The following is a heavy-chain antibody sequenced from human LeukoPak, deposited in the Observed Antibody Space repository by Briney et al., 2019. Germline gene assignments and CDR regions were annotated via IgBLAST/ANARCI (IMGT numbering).Heavy chain of an antibody. J-gene: IGHJ4*02. Sequence: PGGSLRLSCAASGFTFSSYAMTWVRQAPGKGLEWVSSITGGGDTTYYADSVRGRFTISRDNSKNTPSLQTNSLRAEDTAVYYCAKQRSEVVVAATNYWGQGTLVTVSS. D-gene: IGHD2-15*01. V-gene: IGHV3-23*01. CDR2: ITGGGDTT. CDR3: AKQRSEVVVAATNY. CDR1: GFTFSSYA.